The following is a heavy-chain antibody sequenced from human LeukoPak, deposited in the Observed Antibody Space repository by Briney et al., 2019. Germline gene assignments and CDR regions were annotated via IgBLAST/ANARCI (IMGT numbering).Heavy chain of an antibody. CDR2: INTNTGNP. D-gene: IGHD6-19*01. CDR3: AREWLLHFRWFDP. J-gene: IGHJ5*02. V-gene: IGHV7-4-1*02. CDR1: GYTFTAYY. Sequence: ASVKVSCKASGYTFTAYYLHWVRQAPGQGLEWMGWINTNTGNPTYAQGFTGRFVFSLDTSVSTAYLQISSLKAEDTAVYYCAREWLLHFRWFDPWGQGTLVTVSS.